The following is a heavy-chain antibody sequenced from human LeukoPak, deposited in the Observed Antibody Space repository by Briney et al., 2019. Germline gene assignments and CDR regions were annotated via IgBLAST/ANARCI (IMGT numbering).Heavy chain of an antibody. CDR2: INPNSGGT. D-gene: IGHD3-3*01. Sequence: GASVKVSCKASGYTFTGYYMHWVRQAPGQGLEWMGWINPNSGGTNYAQKFQGRVTMTRDTSISTAYMELSRLRSDDTAVYYCARVVSESTLLRFLEWLFYFDYWGQGTLVTVSS. CDR3: ARVVSESTLLRFLEWLFYFDY. CDR1: GYTFTGYY. V-gene: IGHV1-2*02. J-gene: IGHJ4*02.